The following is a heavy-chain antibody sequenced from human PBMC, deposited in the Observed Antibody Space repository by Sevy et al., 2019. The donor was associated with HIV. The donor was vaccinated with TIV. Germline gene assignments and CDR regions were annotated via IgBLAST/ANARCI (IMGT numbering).Heavy chain of an antibody. CDR3: VTDDRPSGWLFDF. V-gene: IGHV3-7*01. J-gene: IGHJ4*02. CDR1: GFSFRSYW. CDR2: INRDESAT. D-gene: IGHD6-19*01. Sequence: GGSLRPSCAASGFSFRSYWMTWVRQAPGKGLEWVANINRDESATNYVGSVKGRFTIFRDNAKNLLYLQMNSLRVDDTAVYYCVTDDRPSGWLFDFWGPGTQVTVSS.